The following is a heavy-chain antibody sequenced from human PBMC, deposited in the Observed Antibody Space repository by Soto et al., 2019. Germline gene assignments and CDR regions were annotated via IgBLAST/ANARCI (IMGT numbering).Heavy chain of an antibody. V-gene: IGHV4-34*01. CDR1: GGSFSGYY. Sequence: PSETLSLTCAVYGGSFSGYYWSWIRQPPGKGLEWIGEINHSGSTNYNPSLKSRVTISVDTSKNQFSLKLSSVTAADTAVYYCARGAISNYDFWSGYRPAHNWFDPWGQGTLVTVSS. D-gene: IGHD3-3*01. CDR2: INHSGST. CDR3: ARGAISNYDFWSGYRPAHNWFDP. J-gene: IGHJ5*02.